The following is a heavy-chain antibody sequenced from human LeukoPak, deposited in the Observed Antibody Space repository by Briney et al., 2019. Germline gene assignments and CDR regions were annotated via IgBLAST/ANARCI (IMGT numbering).Heavy chain of an antibody. D-gene: IGHD6-19*01. CDR1: GGSISSGIYY. Sequence: SETLSLTCTVSGGSISSGIYYWSWIRQPAGKGLEWIGHIYPSGSTNYNPSLKSRVTILVDTSKNQFSLKLSSVTAADTAVYYCARSGGYSSGWYDFDYWGQGTLVTVSS. CDR2: IYPSGST. J-gene: IGHJ4*02. V-gene: IGHV4-61*09. CDR3: ARSGGYSSGWYDFDY.